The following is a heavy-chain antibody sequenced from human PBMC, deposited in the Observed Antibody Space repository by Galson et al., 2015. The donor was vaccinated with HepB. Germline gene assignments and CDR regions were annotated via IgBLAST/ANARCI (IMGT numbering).Heavy chain of an antibody. J-gene: IGHJ6*02. CDR1: GFTFSSYG. Sequence: SLRLSCAASGFTFSSYGMHWVRQAPGKGLEWVAVISYDGSNKYYADSVKGRFTISRDNSKNTLYLQMNSLRAEDTAVYYCAGCSSSRGYYYYGMDVWGQGTTVTVSS. D-gene: IGHD6-13*01. V-gene: IGHV3-30*03. CDR2: ISYDGSNK. CDR3: AGCSSSRGYYYYGMDV.